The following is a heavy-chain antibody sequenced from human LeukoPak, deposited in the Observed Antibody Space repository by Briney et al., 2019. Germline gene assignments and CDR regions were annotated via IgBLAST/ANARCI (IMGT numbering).Heavy chain of an antibody. Sequence: GESLKISCKGSGYSFTSYWIGWVRQMPGKGLEWMGIICPGDSDTRYSPSFQGQVTISADKSISTAYLQWSSLKASDTAMYYCARHRKVYDSSGYYSSSDAFDIWGQGTMVTVSS. D-gene: IGHD3-22*01. CDR1: GYSFTSYW. CDR3: ARHRKVYDSSGYYSSSDAFDI. CDR2: ICPGDSDT. J-gene: IGHJ3*02. V-gene: IGHV5-51*01.